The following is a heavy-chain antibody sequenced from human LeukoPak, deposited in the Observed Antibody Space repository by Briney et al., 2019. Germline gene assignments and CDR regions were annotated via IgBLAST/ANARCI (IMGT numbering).Heavy chain of an antibody. CDR1: GYTFTSYG. CDR3: ARAVGSGSFQTYYYYMDV. J-gene: IGHJ6*03. D-gene: IGHD3-10*01. Sequence: GASVKVSCKASGYTFTSYGISWVRQAPGQGLEWMGWISAYNGNTNYAQKLQGRVTMTTDTSTSTAYMELRSLRSDDTAVYYCARAVGSGSFQTYYYYMDVWGKGTTVTIS. CDR2: ISAYNGNT. V-gene: IGHV1-18*01.